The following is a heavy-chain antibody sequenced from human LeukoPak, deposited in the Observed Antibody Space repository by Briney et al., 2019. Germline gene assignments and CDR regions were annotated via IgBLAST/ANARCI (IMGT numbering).Heavy chain of an antibody. Sequence: ASVKVSCKASGYTFTDYYLHWLRQAPGQGLEWMGWMHPNSGGTNYAQNFQGRVTMTRDTSITTAYMELSRLTSDDTAVYYCASLAHFDGSTYYPDSWGQGTLVTVSS. D-gene: IGHD3-22*01. CDR3: ASLAHFDGSTYYPDS. CDR1: GYTFTDYY. CDR2: MHPNSGGT. J-gene: IGHJ4*02. V-gene: IGHV1-2*02.